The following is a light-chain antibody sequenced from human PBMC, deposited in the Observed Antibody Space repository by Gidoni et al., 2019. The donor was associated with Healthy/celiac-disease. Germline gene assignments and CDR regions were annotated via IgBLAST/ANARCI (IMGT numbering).Light chain of an antibody. V-gene: IGLV7-46*01. CDR1: TGAVTSGHY. CDR2: DTS. J-gene: IGLJ2*01. CDR3: LLSYSGAREV. Sequence: HAVVTQVPPLTVAPGATVTLTCGSSTGAVTSGHYPYWFQQKPGQAPRTLIYDTSNKHSWTPARFSGSLLGGKAALTLSGAQPEDEAEYYCLLSYSGAREVFGGGTKLTVL.